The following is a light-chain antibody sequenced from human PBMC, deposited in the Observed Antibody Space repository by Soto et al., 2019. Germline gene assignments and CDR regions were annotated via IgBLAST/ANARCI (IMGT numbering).Light chain of an antibody. CDR2: GAS. J-gene: IGKJ3*01. CDR3: QQYGTLPTT. Sequence: EIVLTHSPGTLSLSPGERATLSFSSSQSVSGTYLAWYQQTPGQAPRLLIYGASSRAAGIPDRFSGSGSGTDFTLTISRLEPEDFTVYYCQQYGTLPTTFGPGTKVDIK. CDR1: QSVSGTY. V-gene: IGKV3-20*01.